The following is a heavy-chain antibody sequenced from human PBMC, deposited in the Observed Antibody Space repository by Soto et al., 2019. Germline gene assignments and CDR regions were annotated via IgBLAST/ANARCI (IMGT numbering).Heavy chain of an antibody. Sequence: SVNVSCKASGGTFSSYAISWVRQAPGQGLEWMGGIIPIFGTANYAQKFQGRVTITADKSTSTAYMELSSLRSEDTAVYYCARGVAQWELLGYDYWGQGTLVTVSS. CDR3: ARGVAQWELLGYDY. J-gene: IGHJ4*02. D-gene: IGHD1-26*01. CDR2: IIPIFGTA. CDR1: GGTFSSYA. V-gene: IGHV1-69*06.